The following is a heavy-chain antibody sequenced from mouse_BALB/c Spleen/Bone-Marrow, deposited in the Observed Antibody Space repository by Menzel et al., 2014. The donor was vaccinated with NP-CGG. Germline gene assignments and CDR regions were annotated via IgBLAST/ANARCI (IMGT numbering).Heavy chain of an antibody. D-gene: IGHD2-4*01. J-gene: IGHJ3*01. CDR1: GYSFTSYY. CDR2: IDPFNGDT. Sequence: VQLPQSGPELMKPGASVKISCKASGYSFTSYYMHWVKQSHGKSLEWIGYIDPFNGDTNYNQKFKGKATLTVDKSSSTAYMHLSSLTSEDSAVYYCARRVITTGPGFAYWGQGTLVTVSA. CDR3: ARRVITTGPGFAY. V-gene: IGHV1-31*01.